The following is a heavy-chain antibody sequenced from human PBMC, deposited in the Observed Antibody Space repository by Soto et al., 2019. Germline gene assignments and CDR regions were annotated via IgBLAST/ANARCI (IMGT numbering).Heavy chain of an antibody. D-gene: IGHD2-15*01. CDR2: ISAYNGNT. CDR1: GYTFTSYG. V-gene: IGHV1-18*01. CDR3: ARVLPRRYCSGGSCALDY. Sequence: ASVKVSCKASGYTFTSYGISWVRQAPGQGLEWMGWISAYNGNTNYAQKLQGRVTMTTDTSTSTAYMELRSLRSDDTAVYYCARVLPRRYCSGGSCALDYWGQGTLVTVSS. J-gene: IGHJ4*02.